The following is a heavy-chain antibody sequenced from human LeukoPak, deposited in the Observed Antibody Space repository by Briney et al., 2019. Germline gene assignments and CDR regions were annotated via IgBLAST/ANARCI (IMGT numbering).Heavy chain of an antibody. Sequence: GGSLRLSCAASGFTFSSYAMHWVRQAPGKGLEWVAVISYDGSNKCYADSVKGRFTISRDNSKNTLYLQMNSLRAEDTAVYYCARPVGLAAALDYWGQGTLVTVSS. V-gene: IGHV3-30-3*01. J-gene: IGHJ4*02. CDR3: ARPVGLAAALDY. CDR1: GFTFSSYA. CDR2: ISYDGSNK. D-gene: IGHD6-13*01.